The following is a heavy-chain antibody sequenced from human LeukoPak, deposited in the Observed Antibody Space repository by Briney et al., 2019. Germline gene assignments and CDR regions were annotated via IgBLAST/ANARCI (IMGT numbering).Heavy chain of an antibody. CDR2: ISPYNGHT. CDR3: ARGIAAAF. J-gene: IGHJ3*01. V-gene: IGHV1-18*01. Sequence: ASVKVSCKASGYTFSSFGISWVRQAPGQGLEWMGWISPYNGHTNYAQKLQGRVTMTTDTSTSTAYMELRSLRSDDTAFYYCARGIAAAFWGQGTMVTVSS. CDR1: GYTFSSFG. D-gene: IGHD6-13*01.